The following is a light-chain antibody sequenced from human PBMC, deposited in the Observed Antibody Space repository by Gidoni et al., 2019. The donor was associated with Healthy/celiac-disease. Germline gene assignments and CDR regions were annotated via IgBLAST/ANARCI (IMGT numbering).Light chain of an antibody. CDR3: QAWDSSTAV. CDR1: KLGDKY. V-gene: IGLV3-1*01. Sequence: SYELTQPPSVSVSPGQTASITCSGDKLGDKYACWYQQKPGQSPVLVIYQDSKRPSRIPERFSGCNSGNTATLTISGTQAMDEANYYCQAWDSSTAVFGGGTKLTVL. CDR2: QDS. J-gene: IGLJ2*01.